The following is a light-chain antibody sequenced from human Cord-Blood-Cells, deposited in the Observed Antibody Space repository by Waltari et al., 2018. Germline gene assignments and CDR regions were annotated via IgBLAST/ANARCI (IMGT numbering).Light chain of an antibody. V-gene: IGLV2-8*01. Sequence: QSAPTQPPSASGSPGQSVTISCTETSSDVGGYNYVSWYQQHPGKAPKLMIYEVSKRPSGVPDRFSGSKSGNTASLTVSGLQAEDEADYYCSSYAGSNNLVFGTGTKVTVL. CDR2: EVS. CDR3: SSYAGSNNLV. J-gene: IGLJ1*01. CDR1: SSDVGGYNY.